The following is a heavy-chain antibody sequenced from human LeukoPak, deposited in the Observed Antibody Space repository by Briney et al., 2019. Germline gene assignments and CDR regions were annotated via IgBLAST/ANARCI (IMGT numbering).Heavy chain of an antibody. V-gene: IGHV3-21*01. J-gene: IGHJ4*02. CDR1: GFTFSSYS. CDR3: ARGRVTAVAGSDY. Sequence: GGSLRLSCAASGFTFSSYSMNWVRQAPGKGLEWVSSISSSSSYIYYADSVKGRFTISRDNAKNSLYLQMNSLRAEDTAVHYCARGRVTAVAGSDYWGQGTLVTVSS. CDR2: ISSSSSYI. D-gene: IGHD6-19*01.